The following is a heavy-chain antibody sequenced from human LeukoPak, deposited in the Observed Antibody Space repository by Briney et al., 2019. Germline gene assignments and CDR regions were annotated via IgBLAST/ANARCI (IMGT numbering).Heavy chain of an antibody. CDR3: ARGSAYSGSYY. Sequence: SETLSLTCAVYGGSFSGYYWSWIRQPPGKGLEWIGEINHSGSTNYNPSLKSRVTISVDTSKNQFSLELSSVTAADTAVYYCARGSAYSGSYYWGQGTLVTVSS. J-gene: IGHJ4*02. V-gene: IGHV4-34*01. CDR2: INHSGST. D-gene: IGHD1-26*01. CDR1: GGSFSGYY.